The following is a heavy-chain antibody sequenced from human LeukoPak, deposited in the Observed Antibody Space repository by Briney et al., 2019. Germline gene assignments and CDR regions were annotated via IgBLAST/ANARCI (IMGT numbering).Heavy chain of an antibody. J-gene: IGHJ2*01. V-gene: IGHV4-39*07. CDR3: AREKPYYYDSSARYFDL. CDR2: IYYSGST. Sequence: SETLSLTCTVTGGSISSSSYYWGWIRQPPGKGLEWIGSIYYSGSTYYNPSLKSRVTISVDTSKNQFSLKLSSVTAADTAVYYCAREKPYYYDSSARYFDLWGRGTLVTVSS. D-gene: IGHD3-22*01. CDR1: GGSISSSSYY.